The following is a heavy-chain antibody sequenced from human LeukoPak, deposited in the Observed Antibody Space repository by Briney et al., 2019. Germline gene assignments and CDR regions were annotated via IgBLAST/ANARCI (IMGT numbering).Heavy chain of an antibody. CDR3: ATGGYYIDY. CDR1: GFTFSNAW. D-gene: IGHD3-22*01. CDR2: IKSKVDGGTT. V-gene: IGHV3-15*01. Sequence: GESLRLSCAASGFTFSNAWMNWVRRAPGKGLDWVGRIKSKVDGGTTDYAAPVKGRFTISRDDSKNTVYLQMNSLKTEDTAVYYCATGGYYIDYWGQGTLVTVSS. J-gene: IGHJ4*02.